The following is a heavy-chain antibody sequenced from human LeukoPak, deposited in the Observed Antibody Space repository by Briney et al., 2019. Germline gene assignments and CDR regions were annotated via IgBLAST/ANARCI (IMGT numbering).Heavy chain of an antibody. CDR2: IYHSGST. Sequence: SETLSLTCTVSGYSISSGYYWGWIRQPPGKGLEWIGSIYHSGSTYYSPSLKSRVTISVDTSKNQFSLKLSSVTAADTAVYYCARVVRYSSSSYYYYYMDVWGKGTTVTVSS. J-gene: IGHJ6*03. V-gene: IGHV4-38-2*02. D-gene: IGHD6-13*01. CDR3: ARVVRYSSSSYYYYYMDV. CDR1: GYSISSGYY.